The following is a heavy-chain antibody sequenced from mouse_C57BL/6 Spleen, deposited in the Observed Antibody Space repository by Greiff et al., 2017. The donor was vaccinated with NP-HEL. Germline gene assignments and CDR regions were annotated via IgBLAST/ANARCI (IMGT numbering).Heavy chain of an antibody. D-gene: IGHD1-1*01. CDR1: GYAFSSYW. CDR3: ARYYYGSSDWYFDV. J-gene: IGHJ1*03. Sequence: VQGVESGAELVKPGASVKISCKASGYAFSSYWMNWVKQRPGKGLEWIGQIYPGDGDTNYNGKFKGKATLTADKSSSTAYMQLSSLTSEDSAVYFCARYYYGSSDWYFDVWGTGTTVTVSS. V-gene: IGHV1-80*01. CDR2: IYPGDGDT.